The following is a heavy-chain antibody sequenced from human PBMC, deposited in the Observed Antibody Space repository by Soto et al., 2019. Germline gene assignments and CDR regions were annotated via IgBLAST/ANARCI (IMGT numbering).Heavy chain of an antibody. Sequence: QVQLVQSGAEVKKPGASVKVSCKASGYTFTSYGISWVRQAPGQGLEWMGWISAYNGNTKYAQKLQGRVTMTTDTSTSTAYMELRSRRSDDTAVYYCARGGKYCTNGVCSLYGMDVWGQGTTVTVSS. D-gene: IGHD2-8*01. J-gene: IGHJ6*02. V-gene: IGHV1-18*01. CDR3: ARGGKYCTNGVCSLYGMDV. CDR1: GYTFTSYG. CDR2: ISAYNGNT.